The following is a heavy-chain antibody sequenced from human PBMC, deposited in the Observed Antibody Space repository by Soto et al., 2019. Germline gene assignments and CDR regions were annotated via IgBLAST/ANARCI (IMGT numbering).Heavy chain of an antibody. J-gene: IGHJ4*02. Sequence: QVQLQQWGAGLLKPSETLSLTCAVYGGSLSGYYWSWIRQPPGKGLEWIGEINHSGSTNYNPSLKSRVTISLDTSKNQFSLKLSSVTAADTAVYYCARERIRFGFDYWGQGTLVTVSS. D-gene: IGHD3-3*01. CDR2: INHSGST. CDR3: ARERIRFGFDY. V-gene: IGHV4-34*01. CDR1: GGSLSGYY.